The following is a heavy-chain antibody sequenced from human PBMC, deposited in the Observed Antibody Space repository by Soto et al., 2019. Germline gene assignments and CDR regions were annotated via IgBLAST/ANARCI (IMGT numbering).Heavy chain of an antibody. CDR2: INPSGGST. V-gene: IGHV1-46*04. D-gene: IGHD2-15*01. Sequence: ASVKVSCKASGYTFTSYYMHWVRKAPGQGLEWMGIINPSGGSTSYAQKLQCRVTMTRDTSTSTVYIELSSLISEDAAVYYSARDQGGGGGSSPYCYGMNVWGQGTTVTVSS. J-gene: IGHJ6*02. CDR1: GYTFTSYY. CDR3: ARDQGGGGGSSPYCYGMNV.